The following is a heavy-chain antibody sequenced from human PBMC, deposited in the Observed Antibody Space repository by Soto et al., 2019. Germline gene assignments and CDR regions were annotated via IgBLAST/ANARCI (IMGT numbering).Heavy chain of an antibody. Sequence: QVQLVESGGGVVQPGRSLRLSCAASGFTFSSYGMHWVRQAPGKGLEWVAVIWYDGSNKYYADSVKGRFTISRDNSKNTLYLQMNSLRAEDTAVYYCARAVAAAGTVAYYYGMDVWGQGTTVTVSS. J-gene: IGHJ6*02. D-gene: IGHD6-13*01. CDR3: ARAVAAAGTVAYYYGMDV. CDR2: IWYDGSNK. V-gene: IGHV3-33*01. CDR1: GFTFSSYG.